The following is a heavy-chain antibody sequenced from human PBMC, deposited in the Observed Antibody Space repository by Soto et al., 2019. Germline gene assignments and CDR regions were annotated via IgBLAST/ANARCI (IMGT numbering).Heavy chain of an antibody. D-gene: IGHD3-10*01. CDR2: INHSGST. CDR3: ARKLLWFGESNNCFDP. V-gene: IGHV4-34*01. Sequence: SETLSLTCAVYGGSFSGYYWSWIRQPPGKGLEWIGEINHSGSTNYNPSLKSRVNISVDTSKNQFSLKLSSVTAADTAVYYCARKLLWFGESNNCFDPGGQGTLVTLSS. CDR1: GGSFSGYY. J-gene: IGHJ5*02.